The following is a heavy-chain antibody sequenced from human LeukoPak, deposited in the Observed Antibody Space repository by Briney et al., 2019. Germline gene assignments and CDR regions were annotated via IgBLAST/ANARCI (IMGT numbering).Heavy chain of an antibody. CDR1: GGSISSGSYY. J-gene: IGHJ5*02. CDR2: IYTSGST. Sequence: PSQTLSLTCTVSGGSISSGSYYWSWIRQPAGKGLEWIGRIYTSGSTNYNPSLKSRVTISVDTSKNQFSLKLSSVTAADTAVYYCARGNRDGYSPWGQGTLVTVSS. V-gene: IGHV4-61*02. CDR3: ARGNRDGYSP. D-gene: IGHD5-24*01.